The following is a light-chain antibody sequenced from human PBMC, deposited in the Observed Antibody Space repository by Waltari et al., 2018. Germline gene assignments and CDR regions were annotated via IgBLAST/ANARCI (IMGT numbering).Light chain of an antibody. CDR3: QQYDSYPLA. Sequence: DIQMTQSPSTLSASVGDRVTITCRASQNIITWLAWYQQKPGKAPNLLIYKASSLQTGVPPRFSGSGSGSEFTLTISSLQPDDFATYYCQQYDSYPLAFGHGTKVK. CDR2: KAS. CDR1: QNIITW. V-gene: IGKV1-5*03. J-gene: IGKJ1*01.